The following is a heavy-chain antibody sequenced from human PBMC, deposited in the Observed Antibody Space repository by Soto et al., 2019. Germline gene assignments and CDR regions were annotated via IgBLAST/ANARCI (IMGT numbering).Heavy chain of an antibody. CDR3: ARESEDLTSNFDY. CDR2: ISSTTNYI. V-gene: IGHV3-21*04. Sequence: VGSLRLSCAASGFTFTRYSMNWVRQAPGKGLEWVSSISSTTNYIYYGDSMKGQFTISRDNAKNSLYLEMNSLRAEDTAVYYCARESEDLTSNFDYWGQGTLVTVSS. J-gene: IGHJ4*02. CDR1: GFTFTRYS.